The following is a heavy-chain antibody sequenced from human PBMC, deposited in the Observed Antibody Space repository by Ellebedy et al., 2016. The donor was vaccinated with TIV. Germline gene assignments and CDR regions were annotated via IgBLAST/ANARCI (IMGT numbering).Heavy chain of an antibody. J-gene: IGHJ4*02. CDR3: ARSRGVSY. V-gene: IGHV3-7*03. CDR1: GFTFSNYW. D-gene: IGHD2-8*01. CDR2: IKQDGSEK. Sequence: GESLKISCAASGFTFSNYWLTWVRQPPGKGPECVANIKQDGSEKYYVDSVKGRFTISRDNAKNSLYLQMNSLRAEDTAVYFCARSRGVSYWGQGTLVTVSS.